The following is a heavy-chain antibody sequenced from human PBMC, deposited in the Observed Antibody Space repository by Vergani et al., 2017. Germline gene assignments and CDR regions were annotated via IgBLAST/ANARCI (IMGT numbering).Heavy chain of an antibody. V-gene: IGHV4-38-2*02. CDR1: GVYISSGDY. CDR2: IHRGGST. D-gene: IGHD6-6*01. Sequence: QVQLQESGPGLVKPSETLSLTCAVSGVYISSGDYWGWIRQPPGKRLEWIGTIHRGGSTYYNPSLKSRVIISVDTSKNQFSLKLTSVTAADTAVYYCAREYSSSVGFLAYWGQGTLVTVSS. J-gene: IGHJ4*02. CDR3: AREYSSSVGFLAY.